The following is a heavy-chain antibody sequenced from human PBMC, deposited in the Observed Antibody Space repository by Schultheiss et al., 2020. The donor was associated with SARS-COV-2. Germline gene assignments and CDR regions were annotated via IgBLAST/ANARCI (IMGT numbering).Heavy chain of an antibody. V-gene: IGHV3-48*01. J-gene: IGHJ4*02. CDR2: ISSSGSTI. CDR1: GFTFSSYA. D-gene: IGHD5-12*01. CDR3: ARSWGLYEGDDYYFDY. Sequence: GGSLRLSCAASGFTFSSYAMSWVRQAPGKGLEWVSYISSSGSTIYYADSVKGRFTISRENAKNSLYLQMNSLRAEDTAVYYCARSWGLYEGDDYYFDYWGQGTLVTVSS.